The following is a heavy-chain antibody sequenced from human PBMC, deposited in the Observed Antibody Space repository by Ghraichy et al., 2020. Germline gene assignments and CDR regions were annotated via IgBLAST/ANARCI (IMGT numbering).Heavy chain of an antibody. Sequence: GGSLRLSCAASGFTFSNYWMNWVRQAPGKGLEWVANIKKDGSEKDYVDSVKGRFTISRDNAKNSLYLQMNSLRAEDTAVYYCARGTGSGWYFDFWGQGTLVTVSS. V-gene: IGHV3-7*03. CDR1: GFTFSNYW. CDR3: ARGTGSGWYFDF. CDR2: IKKDGSEK. D-gene: IGHD6-19*01. J-gene: IGHJ4*02.